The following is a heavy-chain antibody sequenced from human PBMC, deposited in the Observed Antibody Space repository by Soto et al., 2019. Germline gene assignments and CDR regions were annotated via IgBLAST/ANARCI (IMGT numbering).Heavy chain of an antibody. CDR1: GGSISGYY. D-gene: IGHD6-19*01. Sequence: QVQLQESGPGLVKPSETLSLTCTVSGGSISGYYWSWIRQPPGKGLEWIGYMYYSGSTNYNPSLKGRVTISIDTSKNQFSLKLSSVTAADTAVYYCARRDSSGWYSYFDYWGQGALVTVSS. V-gene: IGHV4-59*08. CDR2: MYYSGST. J-gene: IGHJ4*02. CDR3: ARRDSSGWYSYFDY.